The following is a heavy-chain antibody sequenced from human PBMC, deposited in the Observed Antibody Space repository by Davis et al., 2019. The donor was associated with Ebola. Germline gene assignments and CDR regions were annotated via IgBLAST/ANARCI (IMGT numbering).Heavy chain of an antibody. J-gene: IGHJ6*02. D-gene: IGHD6-6*01. CDR1: GFTFSRYA. V-gene: IGHV3-30-3*01. Sequence: SLKPSCAASGFTFSRYAMHWVRQAPGTGLEWVAVISYDGSNKYYADSVKGRFTISRDNSKNTLYLQMNSLRAEDTAVYYCARDREIEYSSSRPLVGGGYYDGMDVWGQGTTVTVSS. CDR3: ARDREIEYSSSRPLVGGGYYDGMDV. CDR2: ISYDGSNK.